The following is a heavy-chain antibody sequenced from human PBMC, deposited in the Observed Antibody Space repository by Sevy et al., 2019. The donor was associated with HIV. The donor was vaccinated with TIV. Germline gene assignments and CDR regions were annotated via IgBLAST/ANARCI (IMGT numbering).Heavy chain of an antibody. Sequence: GGSLRLSCVVSGLTFSNYWMTWVRQAPGKGLEWVANIKEDGSEKYYLFSVKDRFTISRDNAKNSLFLQMNSLRVDDTGVYYCATGAGLWGQGNLVTVSS. V-gene: IGHV3-7*01. CDR3: ATGAGL. CDR2: IKEDGSEK. D-gene: IGHD6-19*01. J-gene: IGHJ4*02. CDR1: GLTFSNYW.